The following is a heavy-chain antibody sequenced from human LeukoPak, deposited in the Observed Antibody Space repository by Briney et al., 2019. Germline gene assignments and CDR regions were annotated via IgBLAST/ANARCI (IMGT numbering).Heavy chain of an antibody. D-gene: IGHD2-2*03. CDR3: ATGYCSSTSCYAAHY. V-gene: IGHV3-74*01. CDR1: GFTFSSYW. J-gene: IGHJ4*02. Sequence: GGSLRLSCAASGFTFSSYWMHWVRQAPGKGLVWVSRINSDGSSTSYADSVKGRFTISRDNAKNTLYLQMNSLRAEDTAVYNCATGYCSSTSCYAAHYWGQGTLVTVSS. CDR2: INSDGSST.